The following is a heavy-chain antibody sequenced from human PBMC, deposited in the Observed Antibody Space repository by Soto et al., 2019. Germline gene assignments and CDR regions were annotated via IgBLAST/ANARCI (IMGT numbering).Heavy chain of an antibody. J-gene: IGHJ4*02. CDR2: INSGSSYI. V-gene: IGHV3-21*01. CDR1: GFTLSGYS. Sequence: PGGSLRLSCAASGFTLSGYSLNWVRQAPGKGLEWVSSINSGSSYIFYADSVNGRFAISRDNAKNSLYLQMSSLRAEDTAVYYCVKDQRGYSYGQADYWGQGTLVTVSS. CDR3: VKDQRGYSYGQADY. D-gene: IGHD5-18*01.